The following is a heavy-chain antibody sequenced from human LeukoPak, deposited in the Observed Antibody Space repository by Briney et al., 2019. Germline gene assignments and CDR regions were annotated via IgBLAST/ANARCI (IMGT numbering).Heavy chain of an antibody. CDR1: GGSFSGYY. V-gene: IGHV4-34*01. CDR3: ASLRWHYYDSSGYPDY. CDR2: INHSGST. J-gene: IGHJ4*02. D-gene: IGHD3-22*01. Sequence: SETLSLTCAVYGGSFSGYYWSWIRQPPGKGLEWIGEINHSGSTNYNPSLKSRVTISVDTSKNQFPLKLSSVTAADTAVYYCASLRWHYYDSSGYPDYWGQGTLVTVSS.